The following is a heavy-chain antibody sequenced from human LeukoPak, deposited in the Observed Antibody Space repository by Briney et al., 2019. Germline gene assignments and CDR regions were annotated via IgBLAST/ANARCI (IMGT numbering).Heavy chain of an antibody. J-gene: IGHJ4*02. Sequence: GGSLRLSCSASGFTFSSYAMHWVRQAPGKGLEYVSAISSNGGSTYYADSVKGRFTISRDNSKNTLYPQMSSLRAEDTAVYYCVNELGGKFDYWGQGTLVTVSS. CDR2: ISSNGGST. V-gene: IGHV3-64D*09. CDR1: GFTFSSYA. D-gene: IGHD4-23*01. CDR3: VNELGGKFDY.